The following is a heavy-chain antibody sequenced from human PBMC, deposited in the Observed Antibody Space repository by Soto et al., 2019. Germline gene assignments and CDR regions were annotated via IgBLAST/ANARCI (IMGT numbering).Heavy chain of an antibody. D-gene: IGHD3-3*02. Sequence: EVHLLESGGGLVQRGGSLRLSCAASGFIFSNYAMNWFRQGPGKGLEWVLVTGGEAVSTKGADSVKGRCTVSRDNSKNPMYLQLDSLRDDDTAIYYCAKDSIDHKGIYDPFDIWGQGTMVTVSS. V-gene: IGHV3-23*01. J-gene: IGHJ3*02. CDR1: GFIFSNYA. CDR2: TGGEAVST. CDR3: AKDSIDHKGIYDPFDI.